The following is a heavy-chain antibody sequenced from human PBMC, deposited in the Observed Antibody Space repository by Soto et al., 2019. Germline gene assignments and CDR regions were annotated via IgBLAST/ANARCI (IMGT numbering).Heavy chain of an antibody. CDR2: ISSSSSYI. J-gene: IGHJ4*02. D-gene: IGHD6-19*01. V-gene: IGHV3-21*01. Sequence: LRLSCAASGFTFSSYSMNWVRQAPGKGLEWVSSISSSSSYIYYADSVKGRFTISRDNAKNSLYLQMNSLRAEDTAVYYCARGRVSNGWYRDYWGQGTLVTVSS. CDR3: ARGRVSNGWYRDY. CDR1: GFTFSSYS.